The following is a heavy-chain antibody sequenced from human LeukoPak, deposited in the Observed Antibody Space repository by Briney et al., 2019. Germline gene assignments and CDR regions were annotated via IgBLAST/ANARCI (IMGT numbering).Heavy chain of an antibody. Sequence: PGGSLRLSCAASGFTFSSYWMSWVRQAPGKGLEWVANIKQDGSEKYYMDSVKGRFTISRDNAKNSLYLQMNSLRADDTAVYYCVKDSPPRYSGSPPAYWGQGTLVTVSS. V-gene: IGHV3-7*03. CDR3: VKDSPPRYSGSPPAY. J-gene: IGHJ4*02. CDR1: GFTFSSYW. D-gene: IGHD1-26*01. CDR2: IKQDGSEK.